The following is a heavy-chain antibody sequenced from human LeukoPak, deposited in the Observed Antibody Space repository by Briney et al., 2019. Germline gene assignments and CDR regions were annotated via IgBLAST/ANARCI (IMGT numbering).Heavy chain of an antibody. V-gene: IGHV3-9*01. CDR3: AKEMRSTGDENAFDI. Sequence: GGSLRLSCAASGFTVSSNYMSWVRQAPGKGLEWVSGISWNSGSIGYADSVKGRFTISRDNAKNSLYLQMNSLRAEDTALYYCAKEMRSTGDENAFDIWGQGTMVTVSS. D-gene: IGHD3-16*01. CDR1: GFTVSSNY. J-gene: IGHJ3*02. CDR2: ISWNSGSI.